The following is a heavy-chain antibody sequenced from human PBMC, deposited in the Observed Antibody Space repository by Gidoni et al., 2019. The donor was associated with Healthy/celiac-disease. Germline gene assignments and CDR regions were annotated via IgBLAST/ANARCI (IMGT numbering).Heavy chain of an antibody. V-gene: IGHV4-34*01. CDR3: ARVGSSGWSPRMYYFDY. CDR1: GGSFSGYY. D-gene: IGHD6-19*01. J-gene: IGHJ4*02. Sequence: QVQLQQWGAGLLKPSETLSLTCAVYGGSFSGYYWSWIRQPPGKGLEWIVEINHSGSTNYNPSLKSRVTISVDTSKNQFSLKLSSVTAADTAVYYCARVGSSGWSPRMYYFDYWGQGTLVTVSS. CDR2: INHSGST.